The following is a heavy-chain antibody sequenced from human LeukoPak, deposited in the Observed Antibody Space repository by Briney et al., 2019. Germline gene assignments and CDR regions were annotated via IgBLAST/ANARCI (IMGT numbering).Heavy chain of an antibody. D-gene: IGHD3-10*01. CDR3: AKAAMVRGVTYYYYYMDV. CDR2: ISGSGDIT. J-gene: IGHJ6*03. V-gene: IGHV3-23*01. CDR1: RFTFSSYA. Sequence: GGSLRLSCAASRFTFSSYAMTWVRQAPGKGLEWVSTISGSGDITYYADSVKGRFTISRDNSKNTLYLQMNSLRAEDTAVYYCAKAAMVRGVTYYYYYMDVWGKGTTVTISS.